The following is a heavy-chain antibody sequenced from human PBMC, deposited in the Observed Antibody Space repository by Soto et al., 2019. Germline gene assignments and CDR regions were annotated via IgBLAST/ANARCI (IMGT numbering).Heavy chain of an antibody. D-gene: IGHD3-22*01. V-gene: IGHV1-69*13. Sequence: ASVKVSCKASGGTFSSYAISWVRQAPGQGLEWMGGIIPIFGTANYAQKFQGRVTITADESTSTAYMELSSLRSEDTAVYYCAASDSSGYYYPYYYGMDVWGQGTTVTVSS. CDR2: IIPIFGTA. J-gene: IGHJ6*02. CDR3: AASDSSGYYYPYYYGMDV. CDR1: GGTFSSYA.